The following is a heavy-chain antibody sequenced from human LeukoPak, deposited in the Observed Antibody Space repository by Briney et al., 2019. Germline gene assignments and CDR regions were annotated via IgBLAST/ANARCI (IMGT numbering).Heavy chain of an antibody. V-gene: IGHV4-39*07. D-gene: IGHD5-18*01. CDR2: IYYSGST. Sequence: SETLSLTCTVSGGSISSSSYYWGWIRQPPGKGLEWIGSIYYSGSTYYNPSLKSRVTISVDTSKNQFSLRLSSVTAADTAVYYCARGAAGYSYGWGQGTLVTVSS. CDR1: GGSISSSSYY. J-gene: IGHJ4*02. CDR3: ARGAAGYSYG.